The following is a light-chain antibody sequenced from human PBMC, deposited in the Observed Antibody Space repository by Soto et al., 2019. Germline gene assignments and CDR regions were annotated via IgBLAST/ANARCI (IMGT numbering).Light chain of an antibody. CDR2: DVS. V-gene: IGLV2-14*01. CDR1: SSDVGGYNY. CDR3: SSYTSSSTHNYV. J-gene: IGLJ1*01. Sequence: QSVLTKPASVSGSPGQWITISCTGTSSDVGGYNYVSWYQQHPGKAPKLMIYDVSNRPSGVSNRFSGSKSGNTASLTISGLQAEDEADYYCSSYTSSSTHNYVFGTGTKVTVL.